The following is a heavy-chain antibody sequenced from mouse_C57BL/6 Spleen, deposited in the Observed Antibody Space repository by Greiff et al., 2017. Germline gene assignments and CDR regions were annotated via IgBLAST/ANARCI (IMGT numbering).Heavy chain of an antibody. CDR2: ISSGGDYI. D-gene: IGHD3-2*02. V-gene: IGHV5-9-1*02. CDR1: GFTFSSYA. J-gene: IGHJ4*01. CDR3: TRDRSSGHAMDY. Sequence: EVQVVESGEGLVKPGGSLKLSCAASGFTFSSYAMSWVRQTPEKRLEWVAYISSGGDYIYYADTVKGRFTISRDNARNTLYLQMSGLKSEDTAMYYCTRDRSSGHAMDYWGQGTSVTVSS.